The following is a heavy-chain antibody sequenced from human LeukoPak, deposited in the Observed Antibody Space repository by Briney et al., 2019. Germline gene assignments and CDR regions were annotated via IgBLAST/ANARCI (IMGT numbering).Heavy chain of an antibody. Sequence: GASVKVSCKASGYTFTGCYMHWVRQAPGQGLEWMGWINPNSGGTNYAQKFQGRVTMTRDTSISTAYMELSRLRSDDTAVYYCARALYSGSWFDYWGQGTLVTVSS. CDR2: INPNSGGT. J-gene: IGHJ4*02. D-gene: IGHD6-13*01. CDR3: ARALYSGSWFDY. V-gene: IGHV1-2*02. CDR1: GYTFTGCY.